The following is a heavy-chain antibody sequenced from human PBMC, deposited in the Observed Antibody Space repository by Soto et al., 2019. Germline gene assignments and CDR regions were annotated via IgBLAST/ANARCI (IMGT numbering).Heavy chain of an antibody. CDR1: GVTFSDAG. CDR3: TTDGVVAATAGWFDP. J-gene: IGHJ5*02. Sequence: PWGSLRLSCGASGVTFSDAGRSWVRQAPGKGLEWVGRIKSKTDGGTTDYSAPVKGRFTISRDDSKNTLYLQMNSLKTEDTAVYYCTTDGVVAATAGWFDPWGQGTLVTVS. D-gene: IGHD2-15*01. V-gene: IGHV3-15*01. CDR2: IKSKTDGGTT.